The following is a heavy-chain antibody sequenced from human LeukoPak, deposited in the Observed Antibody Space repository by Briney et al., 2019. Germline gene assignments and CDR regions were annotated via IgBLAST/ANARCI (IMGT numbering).Heavy chain of an antibody. CDR3: ARDHKVRGVYDNWFDP. D-gene: IGHD3-10*01. J-gene: IGHJ5*02. V-gene: IGHV4-59*01. CDR2: IYYSGST. CDR1: GGSISSYY. Sequence: PSETLSLTCTVSGGSISSYYWSWIRQPPGKGLEWIGYIYYSGSTNYNPSLKSRVTISVDTSKNQFSLKLSSVTAADTAVYYCARDHKVRGVYDNWFDPWGQGTLVTVSS.